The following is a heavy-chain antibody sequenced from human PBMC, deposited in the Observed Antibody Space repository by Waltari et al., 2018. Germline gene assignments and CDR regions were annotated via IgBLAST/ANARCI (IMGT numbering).Heavy chain of an antibody. J-gene: IGHJ4*02. D-gene: IGHD3-10*01. CDR2: INPIFGTE. V-gene: IGHV1-69*01. CDR1: DGTFISYA. Sequence: QVQLVQSGAEVKKPGSSVKVSFKASDGTFISYAISWVRQSPGQGLEWMGGINPIFGTENYAQKFQGRVTITADESTSTAYMELSSLRSEDTAVYYCARDHAYGSGSSPFDYWGQGTLVTVSS. CDR3: ARDHAYGSGSSPFDY.